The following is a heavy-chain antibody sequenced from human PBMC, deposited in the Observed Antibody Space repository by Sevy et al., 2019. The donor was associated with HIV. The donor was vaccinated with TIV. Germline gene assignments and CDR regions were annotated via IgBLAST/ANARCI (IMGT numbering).Heavy chain of an antibody. CDR2: IYYSGST. J-gene: IGHJ6*02. CDR1: GGSISDYY. V-gene: IGHV4-59*01. CDR3: ARVNYDSSGYYPTDYGMDV. Sequence: SETLSLTCIVSGGSISDYYWSWIRQPPGKGPEWIGYIYYSGSTKYNPSLKSRNTISVDTSNNLFSLKLSSVTAADTAVYYCARVNYDSSGYYPTDYGMDVWGQGTTVTVSS. D-gene: IGHD3-22*01.